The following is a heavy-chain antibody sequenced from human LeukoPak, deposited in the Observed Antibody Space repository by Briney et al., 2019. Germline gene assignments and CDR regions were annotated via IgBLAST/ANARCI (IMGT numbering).Heavy chain of an antibody. CDR2: IYSGGKT. CDR1: EFTVSSNY. Sequence: GGSLRLSCAASEFTVSSNYMSWVRQAPGKGLEWVSVIYSGGKTYYADSVKGRFTISRDNSKNTLYLQMNSLRAEDTAVYYCARDRVTMSSDAFDIWGQGTMVTVSS. D-gene: IGHD3-10*02. J-gene: IGHJ3*02. CDR3: ARDRVTMSSDAFDI. V-gene: IGHV3-53*01.